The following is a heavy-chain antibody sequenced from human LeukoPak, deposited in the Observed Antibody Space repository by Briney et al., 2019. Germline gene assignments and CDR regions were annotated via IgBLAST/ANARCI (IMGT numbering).Heavy chain of an antibody. D-gene: IGHD4-17*01. CDR2: IYTSGRT. J-gene: IGHJ4*02. V-gene: IGHV4-61*02. Sequence: NPSQTLSLTCTVSGGSINSGTYYWGWIRQPAGKGLEWIGRIYTSGRTNYNPSLKSRATISIDTSKNQFSLKLSSVTAADTAVYYCARENGDYDYWGQGTLVTVSS. CDR3: ARENGDYDY. CDR1: GGSINSGTYY.